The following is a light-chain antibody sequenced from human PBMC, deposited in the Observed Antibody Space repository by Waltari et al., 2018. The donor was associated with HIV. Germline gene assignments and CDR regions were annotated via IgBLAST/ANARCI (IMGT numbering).Light chain of an antibody. Sequence: QSALTQPASVSGPPGQSLTISCTGTSSVVGAYNYVTWYQKNPGKAPKVMIYEVSNRPSGVSSRFSGSKSGNTASLTISGLQPEDEAHYYCSSYTSTTTLLFGGGTKLSVL. CDR2: EVS. V-gene: IGLV2-14*01. J-gene: IGLJ2*01. CDR3: SSYTSTTTLL. CDR1: SSVVGAYNY.